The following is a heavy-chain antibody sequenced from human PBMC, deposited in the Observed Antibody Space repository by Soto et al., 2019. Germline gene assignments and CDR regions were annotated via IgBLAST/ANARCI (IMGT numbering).Heavy chain of an antibody. J-gene: IGHJ4*02. CDR1: GQSFSGHS. CDR2: INESGST. D-gene: IGHD1-1*01. Sequence: QVQLQQWGAGLVKPSETLSLSCAVYGQSFSGHSWAWIRQPPGKGLEWFGEINESGSTYYNPSLKSRVTISTDTSKNQFSLKLSSVSAADTAAYFCARGSGIVALPGELEDVKYDYWGQGPLVNVSS. CDR3: ARGSGIVALPGELEDVKYDY. V-gene: IGHV4-34*01.